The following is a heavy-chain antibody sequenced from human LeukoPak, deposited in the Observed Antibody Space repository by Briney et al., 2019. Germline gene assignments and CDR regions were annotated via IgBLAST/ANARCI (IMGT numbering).Heavy chain of an antibody. CDR2: XKSKTVGGTT. D-gene: IGHD2-2*01. CDR3: TTDYCTSTTCYLTF. J-gene: IGHJ4*02. V-gene: IGHV3-15*07. CDR1: XXXFSXXW. Sequence: GSLRLSCVGXXXXFSXXWMNXXRXAPXXXLEXXXRXKSKTVGGTTDYAAPVKDRFTVSRDDSKATLYLQMNSLKTEDTAVYYCTTDYCTSTTCYLTFWGQGILVTVSS.